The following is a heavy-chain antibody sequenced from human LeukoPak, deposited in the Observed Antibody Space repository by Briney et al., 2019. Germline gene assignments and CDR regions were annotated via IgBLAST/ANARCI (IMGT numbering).Heavy chain of an antibody. V-gene: IGHV1-46*01. CDR1: GYTFTTYK. D-gene: IGHD3-10*01. Sequence: ASVKVSCKASGYTFTTYKMHWVRQAPGQGLEWVGIINPSDGDRRNAQKFQGRVTMTRDTSTSTVYMELSSLRPEDTAVYYCAKDGGSYSADYWGQGTLVTVSS. J-gene: IGHJ4*02. CDR2: INPSDGDR. CDR3: AKDGGSYSADY.